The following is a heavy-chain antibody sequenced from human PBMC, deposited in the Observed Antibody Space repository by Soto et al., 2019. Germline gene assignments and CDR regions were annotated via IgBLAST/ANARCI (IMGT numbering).Heavy chain of an antibody. Sequence: QVQLVQSGAEVKKPGSSVKVSCKASGGTLSAHTINWVRQAPGQGLEWMGRVIPMLGKANYAQKLQGRVTITADKSTSTAYMELRNLRSDDTAVYYCARMREYTYGLIDYWGQGTLVTVSS. CDR3: ARMREYTYGLIDY. CDR2: VIPMLGKA. V-gene: IGHV1-69*02. D-gene: IGHD5-18*01. CDR1: GGTLSAHT. J-gene: IGHJ4*02.